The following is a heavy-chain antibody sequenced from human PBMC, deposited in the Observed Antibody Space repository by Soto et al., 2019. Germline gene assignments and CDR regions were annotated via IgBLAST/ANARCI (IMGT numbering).Heavy chain of an antibody. D-gene: IGHD3-22*01. Sequence: QVQLQESGPGLVKPSQTLSLTCTVSGGSISSGGYYWSWIRQHPGKGLEWIGYIYYSGSTYYNPSLKGRVTISVDTSKNQSSLKLSSVTAADTAVYYCARSTYYYYSSGYYGAFDIWGQGTMVTVSS. CDR2: IYYSGST. J-gene: IGHJ3*02. V-gene: IGHV4-31*03. CDR1: GGSISSGGYY. CDR3: ARSTYYYYSSGYYGAFDI.